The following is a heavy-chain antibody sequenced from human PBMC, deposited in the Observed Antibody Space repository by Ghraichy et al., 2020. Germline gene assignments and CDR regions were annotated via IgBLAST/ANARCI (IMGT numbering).Heavy chain of an antibody. Sequence: GGSLRLSCAASGFTLDDYAMHWVRQAPGTGLEWVSGIRWNSGSIGYADSVKGRFTISRDNAKNSLYLQMNSLRAEDTALYYCAKAGDGGYSYGWYFDLWGRGTLVTVSS. CDR1: GFTLDDYA. D-gene: IGHD5-18*01. CDR3: AKAGDGGYSYGWYFDL. V-gene: IGHV3-9*01. J-gene: IGHJ2*01. CDR2: IRWNSGSI.